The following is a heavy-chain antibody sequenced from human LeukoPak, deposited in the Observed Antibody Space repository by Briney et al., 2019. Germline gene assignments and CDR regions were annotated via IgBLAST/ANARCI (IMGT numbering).Heavy chain of an antibody. D-gene: IGHD1-14*01. CDR1: GFTFTTFW. J-gene: IGHJ4*02. V-gene: IGHV3-74*01. CDR3: ARDRFLRRPEPADY. CDR2: INHDGSNT. Sequence: PGGSLRLSCATSGFTFTTFWMHWVRQAPGKGLVWVSRINHDGSNTNYADSVKGRFTISRDNAKNSLYLQMNSLRAEDTALYYCARDRFLRRPEPADYWGQGTLVTVSS.